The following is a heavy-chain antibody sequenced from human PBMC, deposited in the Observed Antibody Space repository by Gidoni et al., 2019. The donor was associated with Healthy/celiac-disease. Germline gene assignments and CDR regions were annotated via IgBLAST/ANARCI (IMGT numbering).Heavy chain of an antibody. Sequence: EVQLVQSGAEAKKPGESLKISCKGSGYSFTSYWIGWVRQMPGKGLEWMGIIYPGDSDTRYSPSFQGQVTISADKSISTAYLQWSSLKASDTAMYYCARYVVVTAIRNDAFDIWGQGTMVTVSS. V-gene: IGHV5-51*01. CDR1: GYSFTSYW. CDR3: ARYVVVTAIRNDAFDI. J-gene: IGHJ3*02. CDR2: IYPGDSDT. D-gene: IGHD2-21*02.